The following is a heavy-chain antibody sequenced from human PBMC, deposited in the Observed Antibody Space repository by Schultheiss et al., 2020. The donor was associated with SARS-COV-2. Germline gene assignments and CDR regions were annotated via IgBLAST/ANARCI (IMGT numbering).Heavy chain of an antibody. CDR1: GFTFSSYA. Sequence: GESLKISCAASGFTFSSYAMSWVRQAPGKGLEWVSAISGSGGSTYYADSVKGRFTVSRDNSQNTLYLQMNNLRAEDTAVYYCAREATVTNFDYWGQGTLVTVSS. D-gene: IGHD4-17*01. V-gene: IGHV3-23*01. J-gene: IGHJ4*02. CDR2: ISGSGGST. CDR3: AREATVTNFDY.